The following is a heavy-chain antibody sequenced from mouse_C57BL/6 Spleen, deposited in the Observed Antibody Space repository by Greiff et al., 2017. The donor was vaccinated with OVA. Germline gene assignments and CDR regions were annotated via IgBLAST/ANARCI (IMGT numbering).Heavy chain of an antibody. V-gene: IGHV1-63*01. CDR3: ARGWGYDYGGGYYAMDY. CDR2: IYPGGGYT. Sequence: VQLQQSGAELVRPGTSVKMSCKASGYTFTNYWIGWAKQRPGHGLEWIGDIYPGGGYTNYNEKFKGKATLTADKSSSTAYMQFSSLTSEDSAIYYCARGWGYDYGGGYYAMDYWGQGTSVTVSS. D-gene: IGHD2-4*01. J-gene: IGHJ4*01. CDR1: GYTFTNYW.